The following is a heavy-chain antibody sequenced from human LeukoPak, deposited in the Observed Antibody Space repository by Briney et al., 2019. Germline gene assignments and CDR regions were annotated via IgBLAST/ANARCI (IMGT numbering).Heavy chain of an antibody. D-gene: IGHD5-24*01. V-gene: IGHV4-39*01. CDR2: IYYSGST. CDR1: GGSISSSSYY. Sequence: SETLSLTCTVSGGSISSSSYYWGWIRQPPGKGLEWIGTIYYSGSTYYNPSLKSRVTISVDTSKNQFSLKLSSVTAADTAVYYCAGCIDGYKRQLDYCGQGTLVTVSS. J-gene: IGHJ4*02. CDR3: AGCIDGYKRQLDY.